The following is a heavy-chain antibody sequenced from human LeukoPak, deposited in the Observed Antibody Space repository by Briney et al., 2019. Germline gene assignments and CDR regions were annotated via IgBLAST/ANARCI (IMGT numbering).Heavy chain of an antibody. V-gene: IGHV3-7*01. CDR2: VKQGGIEK. CDR3: ARARDWSIAAAGTAFDY. Sequence: GGSLRLSCAASGFTFSYFSMSWVRQAPGKGLEWVANVKQGGIEKYYVDSVKGRFTISRDNAKNSLYLQMNSLRAEDTAVYYCARARDWSIAAAGTAFDYWGQGTLVTVSS. J-gene: IGHJ4*02. CDR1: GFTFSYFS. D-gene: IGHD6-13*01.